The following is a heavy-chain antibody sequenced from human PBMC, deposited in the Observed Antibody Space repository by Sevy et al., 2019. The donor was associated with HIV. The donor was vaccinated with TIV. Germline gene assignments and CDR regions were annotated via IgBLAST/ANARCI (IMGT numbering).Heavy chain of an antibody. Sequence: GGSLRLSCAASGFTFADYAIHWVRLAPGKGLEWVSGISWNSVTIDYADSVKGRFTISRDNAKNSLYLQMNSLRAEDTALYYCGKGARTWLESYYYGMDVWGQGTTVTVSS. CDR3: GKGARTWLESYYYGMDV. CDR1: GFTFADYA. J-gene: IGHJ6*02. V-gene: IGHV3-9*01. D-gene: IGHD6-6*01. CDR2: ISWNSVTI.